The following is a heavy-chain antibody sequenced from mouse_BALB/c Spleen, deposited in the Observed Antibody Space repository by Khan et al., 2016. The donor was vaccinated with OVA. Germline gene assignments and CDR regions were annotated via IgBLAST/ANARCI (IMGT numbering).Heavy chain of an antibody. J-gene: IGHJ3*01. V-gene: IGHV1S135*01. Sequence: EVQLQQSGPELVKSGASVKVSCKGSGYSFTDYSLYWVKQSHEKSLEWIGSIDPNNGGTTYNKKFKDKATLTVDKSSSTAFMHLNSLTSEDSAVDYCARGGYGGFAFWGQGTLVTVSA. CDR2: IDPNNGGT. D-gene: IGHD1-1*01. CDR1: GYSFTDYS. CDR3: ARGGYGGFAF.